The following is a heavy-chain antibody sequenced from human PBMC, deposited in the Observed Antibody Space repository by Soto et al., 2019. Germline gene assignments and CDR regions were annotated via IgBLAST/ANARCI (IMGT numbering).Heavy chain of an antibody. CDR1: GGTFSSYA. J-gene: IGHJ6*02. D-gene: IGHD3-9*01. V-gene: IGHV1-69*13. CDR3: ACERRSLPVILTGYYTSTPLYGMDV. CDR2: IIPIFGTA. Sequence: GASVKVSCKASGGTFSSYAISWVRQAPGQGLEWMGGIIPIFGTANYAQKFQGRVTITADESTSTAYMEQSSLRSEDTAVYYCACERRSLPVILTGYYTSTPLYGMDVWGQGTTVTVSS.